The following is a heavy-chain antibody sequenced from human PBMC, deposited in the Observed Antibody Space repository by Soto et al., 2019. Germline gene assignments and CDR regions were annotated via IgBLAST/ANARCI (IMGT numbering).Heavy chain of an antibody. V-gene: IGHV4-34*01. CDR1: GGSFSGYY. CDR2: INHSGST. J-gene: IGHJ4*02. Sequence: QVQLQQWGAGLLKPSETLSLTCAVYGGSFSGYYWSWIRQPPGKGLEWIGEINHSGSTNYNPSLKCRVTISVDTSKNQFSLKLSSVTAADTAVYYCARGGDNYYDSSGYVTHFDYWGQGTLVTVSS. D-gene: IGHD3-22*01. CDR3: ARGGDNYYDSSGYVTHFDY.